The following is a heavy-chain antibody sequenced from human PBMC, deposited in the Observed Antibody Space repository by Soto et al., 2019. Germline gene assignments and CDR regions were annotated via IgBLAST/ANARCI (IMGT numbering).Heavy chain of an antibody. Sequence: ASVKVSCKTSGYTFSNHGINWVRQAPGQGLEWMGWISAYNGNTNFAQKLQGRVSLTTDTSTSTAYMELRSLRSDDTAVYYCARDWFGVDYWGQGTLVTVSS. CDR2: ISAYNGNT. CDR3: ARDWFGVDY. CDR1: GYTFSNHG. J-gene: IGHJ4*02. V-gene: IGHV1-18*01. D-gene: IGHD3-16*01.